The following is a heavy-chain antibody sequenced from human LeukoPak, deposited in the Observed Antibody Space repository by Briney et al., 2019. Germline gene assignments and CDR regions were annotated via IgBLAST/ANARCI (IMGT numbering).Heavy chain of an antibody. D-gene: IGHD5-24*01. CDR2: IYSGGST. CDR3: ARDGRDGYNSIT. CDR1: GFTVSSNY. Sequence: GGSLRLSCAASGFTVSSNYMSWVRQAPGKGLEWVSVIYSGGSTYYADSVKGRFTISRDNSKSTLYLQMNSLRAEDTAVYYCARDGRDGYNSITWGQGTLVTVSS. V-gene: IGHV3-53*01. J-gene: IGHJ5*02.